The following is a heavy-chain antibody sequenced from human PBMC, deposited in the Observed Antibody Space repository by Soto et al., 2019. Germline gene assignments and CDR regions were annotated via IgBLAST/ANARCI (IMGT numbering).Heavy chain of an antibody. CDR1: GGSISSYY. CDR2: IYYSGST. J-gene: IGHJ6*03. D-gene: IGHD6-13*01. CDR3: ARDAHPYSSSWYGYYYYMDV. V-gene: IGHV4-59*01. Sequence: SETLSLTCTVSGGSISSYYWSWIRQPPGKGLEWIGYIYYSGSTNYNPSLKSRVTISVDTSKNQFSLKLSSVTAADTAVYYCARDAHPYSSSWYGYYYYMDVWGKGTTVTVSS.